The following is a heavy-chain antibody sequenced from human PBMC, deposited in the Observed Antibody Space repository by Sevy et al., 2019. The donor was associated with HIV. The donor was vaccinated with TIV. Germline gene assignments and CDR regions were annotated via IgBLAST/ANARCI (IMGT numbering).Heavy chain of an antibody. CDR3: ARDHVVVEPLANYGMDV. D-gene: IGHD2-2*01. CDR2: ISSRGSTI. V-gene: IGHV3-11*01. J-gene: IGHJ6*02. CDR1: GFIFSDFY. Sequence: GGSLRLSCAASGFIFSDFYMSWVRQAPGKGLEWISYISSRGSTIYYAGAVRGRFTISRDNAKNSLYLQMNSLTAEDTAVYYCARDHVVVEPLANYGMDVWGQGTTVTVSS.